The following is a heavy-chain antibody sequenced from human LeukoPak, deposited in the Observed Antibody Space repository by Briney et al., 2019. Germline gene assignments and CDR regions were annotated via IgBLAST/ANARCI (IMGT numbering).Heavy chain of an antibody. CDR2: INPNIGGT. V-gene: IGHV1-2*02. Sequence: GASVKVSCKASGYTFTGYYIHWVRQAPGQGLEWMGWINPNIGGTNYAQKFQGRVTMTRDTSITTAYMELNSLRSDDTGVYYCARGGPPVIAARNNYYYYTDVWGKGTTVTVSS. D-gene: IGHD6-6*01. J-gene: IGHJ6*03. CDR1: GYTFTGYY. CDR3: ARGGPPVIAARNNYYYYTDV.